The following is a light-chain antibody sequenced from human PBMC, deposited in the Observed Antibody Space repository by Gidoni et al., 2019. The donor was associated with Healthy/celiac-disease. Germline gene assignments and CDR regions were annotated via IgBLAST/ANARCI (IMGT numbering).Light chain of an antibody. J-gene: IGKJ1*01. V-gene: IGKV1-39*01. CDR1: QSSSSY. Sequence: PSTLAASVGNRVTITCRASQSSSSYLNWYQQKPGKAPKLLIYAASSLQSGVPSRFSGSGSGTDFTLTISSLQPEDFATYYCQQSYSTPSTFGQGTKVEIK. CDR3: QQSYSTPST. CDR2: AAS.